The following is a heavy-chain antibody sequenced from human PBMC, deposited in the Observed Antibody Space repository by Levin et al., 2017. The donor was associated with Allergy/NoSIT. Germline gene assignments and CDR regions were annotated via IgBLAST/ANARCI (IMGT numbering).Heavy chain of an antibody. CDR2: IYPGDSDT. D-gene: IGHD2-2*01. CDR1: GSSFTNYW. V-gene: IGHV5-51*01. J-gene: IGHJ6*02. Sequence: GGSLRLSCKGSGSSFTNYWIAWVRQMPGKGLEWMGLIYPGDSDTRYSPSSQSQVTITDDKSINTAYLQWSSLKASDTAIYFCARHPYCINSRCYVYGMDVWGQGTTVTVSS. CDR3: ARHPYCINSRCYVYGMDV.